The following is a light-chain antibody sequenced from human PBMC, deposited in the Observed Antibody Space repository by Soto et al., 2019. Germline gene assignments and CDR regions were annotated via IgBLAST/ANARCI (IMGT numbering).Light chain of an antibody. CDR2: NKS. J-gene: IGKJ3*01. CDR1: QSVGSN. V-gene: IGKV3-15*01. Sequence: EIVMTQSPATLSVSPGDRVTLSCRASQSVGSNLAWYQQKPGQAPRLVIYNKSARAAGIPGRFSGSGSGTEFTLPISSPQSENFAVYFFQQYNNWPPFTFGPGTKVDIK. CDR3: QQYNNWPPFT.